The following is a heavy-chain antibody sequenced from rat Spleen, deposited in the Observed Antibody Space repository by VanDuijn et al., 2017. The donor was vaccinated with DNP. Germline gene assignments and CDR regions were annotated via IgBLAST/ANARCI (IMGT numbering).Heavy chain of an antibody. D-gene: IGHD1-6*01. J-gene: IGHJ1*01. CDR2: ITKTGGST. V-gene: IGHV5-31*01. Sequence: EVQLVESGGGLVQPGESLILSCVASGFTVNNDWMTWIRQAPGKGLEWIASITKTGGSTYYLDSLKGRFTVSRDNARGILYLQMNSQRSEDTATYYWARMYTTDYYWYFDFWGPGTVVTVSS. CDR3: ARMYTTDYYWYFDF. CDR1: GFTVNNDW.